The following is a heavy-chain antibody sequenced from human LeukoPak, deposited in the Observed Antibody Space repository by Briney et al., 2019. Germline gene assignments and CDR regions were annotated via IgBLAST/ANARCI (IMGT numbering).Heavy chain of an antibody. CDR3: ARLGASGSYVDY. Sequence: SETLSLTCTVSGGSISSSSYYWGWIRQPPGKGLEWIGRIYYSGSTYYNPSLKSRVTISVDTSKNQFSLKLSSVTAADTAVYYCARLGASGSYVDYWGQGTLVTVSS. V-gene: IGHV4-39*01. D-gene: IGHD1-26*01. CDR1: GGSISSSSYY. CDR2: IYYSGST. J-gene: IGHJ4*02.